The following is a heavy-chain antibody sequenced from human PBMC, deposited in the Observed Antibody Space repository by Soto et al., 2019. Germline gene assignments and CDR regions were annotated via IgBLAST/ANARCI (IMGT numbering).Heavy chain of an antibody. CDR1: GFTFSRVS. J-gene: IGHJ4*02. CDR2: ISSGSSDT. CDR3: ARVAY. Sequence: GGSLRLSCEASGFTFSRVSMNWVRQAPGKGLEWVASISSGSSDTWYADSVKGRFIISRDNAQNSLFLQMNTLRPEDTAMYYCARVAYWGPGTHFTVSS. V-gene: IGHV3-21*01.